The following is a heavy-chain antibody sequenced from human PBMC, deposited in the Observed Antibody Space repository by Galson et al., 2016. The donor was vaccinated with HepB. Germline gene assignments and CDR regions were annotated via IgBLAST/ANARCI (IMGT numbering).Heavy chain of an antibody. CDR3: ARCITGTTPYYYYYYDMDV. D-gene: IGHD1-7*01. J-gene: IGHJ6*02. CDR1: GGTFSSYA. V-gene: IGHV1-69*13. CDR2: IIPVFGTA. Sequence: SVKVSCKASGGTFSSYAISWVRQAPGQGLEWMGGIIPVFGTASFAQKFQGRVTITADESTSTAYMELTSLRSEDTAIYYCARCITGTTPYYYYYYDMDVWGQGTTVTVSS.